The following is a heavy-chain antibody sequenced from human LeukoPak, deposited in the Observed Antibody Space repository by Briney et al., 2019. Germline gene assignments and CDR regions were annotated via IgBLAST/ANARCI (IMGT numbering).Heavy chain of an antibody. V-gene: IGHV4-39*07. Sequence: SETLSLTCTVSGGSITSGRFYWGWIRQPPGKGLEWIGSIYYSGSTYYNPSLKSRITMSLDTSKNHFSLKLSSVTAADTAVYYCVRDKSFEVVNFFDSWGQGTLVTVSS. D-gene: IGHD3-3*01. CDR3: VRDKSFEVVNFFDS. CDR2: IYYSGST. CDR1: GGSITSGRFY. J-gene: IGHJ4*02.